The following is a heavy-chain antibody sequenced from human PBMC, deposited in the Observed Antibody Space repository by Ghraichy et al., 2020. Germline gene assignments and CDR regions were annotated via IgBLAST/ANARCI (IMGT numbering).Heavy chain of an antibody. J-gene: IGHJ4*02. CDR1: GRSFDGYF. Sequence: SETLSLTCVVYGRSFDGYFWSWIRQPPGKGLEWIGEINYSGYANYNPSFTSRVIISIDTSKNQVSLKVNSVTAADTAVYYCARGRDYVWGSDDSWCQVTLVTVSS. V-gene: IGHV4-34*01. D-gene: IGHD3-16*01. CDR3: ARGRDYVWGSDDS. CDR2: INYSGYA.